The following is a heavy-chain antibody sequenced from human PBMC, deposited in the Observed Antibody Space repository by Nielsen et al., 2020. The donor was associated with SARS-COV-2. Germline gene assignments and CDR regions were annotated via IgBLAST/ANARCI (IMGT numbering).Heavy chain of an antibody. D-gene: IGHD3-22*01. J-gene: IGHJ4*02. CDR1: GGTFSTYA. CDR3: ARDSSGTYRRVDY. V-gene: IGHV1-69*05. Sequence: SVKVSCKSSGGTFSTYAINWVRQAPGQGLEWMGGIIPMSGTANYAQKFLGTVTMTRDTSTSTVYMELSSLRSDDTAVYYCARDSSGTYRRVDYWGQGTLVTVSS. CDR2: IIPMSGTA.